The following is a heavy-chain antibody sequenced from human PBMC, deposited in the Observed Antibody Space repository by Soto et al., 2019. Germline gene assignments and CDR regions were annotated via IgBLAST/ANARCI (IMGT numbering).Heavy chain of an antibody. Sequence: EVQLSESGGGLVQPGDSLRLSCAASGFSFAGYAVTWVLQAPGKGLEWVAAISGGGGSTYYADSVKGRFTISRDNSRYTLYLQMNSLTAGDAAVYYCAKTENFNGYYTAFDYWGRGARVTVSS. CDR3: AKTENFNGYYTAFDY. D-gene: IGHD3-3*01. CDR1: GFSFAGYA. J-gene: IGHJ4*02. CDR2: ISGGGGST. V-gene: IGHV3-23*01.